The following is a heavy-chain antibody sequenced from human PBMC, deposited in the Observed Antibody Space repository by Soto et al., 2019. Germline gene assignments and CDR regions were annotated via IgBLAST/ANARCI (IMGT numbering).Heavy chain of an antibody. J-gene: IGHJ5*02. V-gene: IGHV4-39*01. CDR2: IYYSGST. CDR1: GGSISSSSYY. D-gene: IGHD3-3*01. Sequence: SETLSLTCTVSGGSISSSSYYWGWIRQPPGKGLEWIGSIYYSGSTYYNPSLKSRVTISVDTSKNQFSLKLSSVTAADTAVYYCARPMSDYDFWTKQGWFAPWGQGTLVTVSS. CDR3: ARPMSDYDFWTKQGWFAP.